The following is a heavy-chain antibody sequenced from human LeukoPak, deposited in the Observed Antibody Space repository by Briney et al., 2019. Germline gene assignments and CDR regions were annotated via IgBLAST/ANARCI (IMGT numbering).Heavy chain of an antibody. CDR2: ISGTSGAT. V-gene: IGHV3-23*01. CDR1: GFTFSNYA. Sequence: GESLRLSCKASGFTFSNYAMIWVRQAPGKGMEWVSAISGTSGATYYADSVKGRFTISRDNSRYTVDLQMNSLRAEDTAVYHCVRYDSSRFDPWGQGTLVIVSS. CDR3: VRYDSSRFDP. D-gene: IGHD3-3*01. J-gene: IGHJ5*02.